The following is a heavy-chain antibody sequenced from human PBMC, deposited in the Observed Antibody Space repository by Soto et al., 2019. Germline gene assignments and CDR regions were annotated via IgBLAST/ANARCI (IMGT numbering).Heavy chain of an antibody. V-gene: IGHV3-64*01. J-gene: IGHJ2*01. Sequence: PGGSLRLSCAASGFTFSSYAMHWVRQAPGKGLEYVSAITSNGGNTDYASSVKGRFTISRDNSKNTLYLQMGSLRAEDMAVYYCARVIFYGIPNWYFDLWGRGTLVTVSS. CDR1: GFTFSSYA. CDR3: ARVIFYGIPNWYFDL. CDR2: ITSNGGNT. D-gene: IGHD3-9*01.